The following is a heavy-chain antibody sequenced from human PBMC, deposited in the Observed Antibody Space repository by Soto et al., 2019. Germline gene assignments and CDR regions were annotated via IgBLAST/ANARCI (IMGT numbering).Heavy chain of an antibody. V-gene: IGHV4-4*07. J-gene: IGHJ5*02. Sequence: QVQLQESGPGLVKPSETLSLSCTVSGGSISSYSWTWIRQPVGKGLACIGRIYTSGSMNYNPSLRSRVSMSVDTSKNQFFLNLSSVTAADTAVYYCARGFDTWGQGTLVTVSS. CDR3: ARGFDT. CDR2: IYTSGSM. CDR1: GGSISSYS.